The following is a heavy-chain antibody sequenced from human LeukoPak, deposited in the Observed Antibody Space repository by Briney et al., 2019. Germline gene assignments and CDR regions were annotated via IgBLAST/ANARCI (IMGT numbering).Heavy chain of an antibody. D-gene: IGHD3-10*01. CDR3: ARAGWIITSGIDY. J-gene: IGHJ4*02. V-gene: IGHV4-38-2*01. CDR2: IYHTGST. Sequence: SETLSLTCGVSGYSIIRGYCWAWIRQPPGKGLEWIGTIYHTGSTYYTPSLGSRVTISVDTSKNEFSLNLNSVTAADTAVYYCARAGWIITSGIDYWGQGALVTVSS. CDR1: GYSIIRGYC.